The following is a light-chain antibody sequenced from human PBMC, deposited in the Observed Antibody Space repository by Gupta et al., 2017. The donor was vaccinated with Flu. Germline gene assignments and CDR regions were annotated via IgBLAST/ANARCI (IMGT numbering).Light chain of an antibody. Sequence: DIVMTQSPDSLAVSLGERATINCKSSQSVLYSSNNKNYLAWYQQKPGQPPKLLIYWASTRESGVPDRFSGSGSGTDFTLTISILHAEDVAVYYCQQDDSTPPTFGQGTKVEIK. CDR1: QSVLYSSNNKNY. CDR2: WAS. CDR3: QQDDSTPPT. J-gene: IGKJ1*01. V-gene: IGKV4-1*01.